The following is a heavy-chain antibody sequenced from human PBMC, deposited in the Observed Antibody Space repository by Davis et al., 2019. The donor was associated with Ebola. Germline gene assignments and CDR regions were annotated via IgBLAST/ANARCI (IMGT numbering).Heavy chain of an antibody. CDR2: FDPEDGET. CDR1: GYTLTELS. J-gene: IGHJ5*02. Sequence: ASVKVSCKVSGYTLTELSMHWVRQAPGKGLEWMGGFDPEDGETIYAQKFQGRVTMTEDTSTDTAYMELSSLRSEDTAVYYCAREYCTNGVCYPAHNWFDPWGQGTLVTVSS. D-gene: IGHD2-8*01. V-gene: IGHV1-24*01. CDR3: AREYCTNGVCYPAHNWFDP.